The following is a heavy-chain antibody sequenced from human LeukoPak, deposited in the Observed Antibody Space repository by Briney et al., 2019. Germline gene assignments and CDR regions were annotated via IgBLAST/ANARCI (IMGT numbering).Heavy chain of an antibody. CDR3: ASPPRTGARFDY. J-gene: IGHJ4*02. CDR1: GGSFSDYY. CDR2: INHSGST. V-gene: IGHV4-34*01. Sequence: PSETLSLTCAVYGGSFSDYYWSWIRQPPGKGLEWIGEINHSGSTNYNPSLKSRVTISVDTSKNQFSLKLSSVTAADTAVYYCASPPRTGARFDYWGQGTLVTVSS. D-gene: IGHD7-27*01.